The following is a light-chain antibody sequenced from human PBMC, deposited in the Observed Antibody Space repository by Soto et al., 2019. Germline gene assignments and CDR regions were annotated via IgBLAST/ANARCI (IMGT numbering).Light chain of an antibody. CDR1: SSDIGAYNF. V-gene: IGLV2-11*01. J-gene: IGLJ1*01. CDR3: CSYAGSTVFDV. Sequence: QSALTQPRSVSGSRGQTVTISCTGSSSDIGAYNFVSWYQQFAGQAPKLLIFAVRKRPAGVPARFSAPKSGNTASLTISGLEAEDEADYYCCSYAGSTVFDVFGTGTKLTVL. CDR2: AVR.